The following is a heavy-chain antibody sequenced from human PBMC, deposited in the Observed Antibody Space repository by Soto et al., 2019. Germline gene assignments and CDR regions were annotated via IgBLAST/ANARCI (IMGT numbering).Heavy chain of an antibody. CDR1: GFTFSSSG. CDR3: ANHGGFDF. Sequence: EGQLLQSGGGPVQPGESLRLSCAASGFTFSSSGMSWVRQAPGKGLEWVSSISIRGDYRYYADSVKGRFTISRDNSKNTLYLQMRSLTAEDTALYYCANHGGFDFWGQGTMVAVSS. V-gene: IGHV3-23*01. D-gene: IGHD4-17*01. CDR2: ISIRGDYR. J-gene: IGHJ3*01.